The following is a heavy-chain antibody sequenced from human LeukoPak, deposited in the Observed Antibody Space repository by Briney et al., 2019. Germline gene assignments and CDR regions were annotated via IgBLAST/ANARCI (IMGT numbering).Heavy chain of an antibody. Sequence: GRSLRLSCAASGFTFDDYAMHWVRQAPGKGLEWVSGISWNSGSIGYADSVKGRFTISRDNAKNSLYLQMNSLRAEDMALYYCAKDINYDSSGYYSDWGQGTQVTVSS. D-gene: IGHD3-22*01. J-gene: IGHJ4*02. V-gene: IGHV3-9*03. CDR2: ISWNSGSI. CDR3: AKDINYDSSGYYSD. CDR1: GFTFDDYA.